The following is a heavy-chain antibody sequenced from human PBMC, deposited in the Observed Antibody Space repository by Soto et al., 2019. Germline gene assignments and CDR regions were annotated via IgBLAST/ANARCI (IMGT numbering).Heavy chain of an antibody. V-gene: IGHV5-10-1*01. CDR2: IDPTDSYT. J-gene: IGHJ5*02. D-gene: IGHD6-6*01. CDR3: VRHYSTSEFYX. Sequence: GEALKISWKGSGFRFTTYWISWVRQMPGKGVELMVMIDPTDSYTDYSPSFQGHITMSAYKSIITAYLQWSSLKASDTAMYFCVRHYSTSEFYXWGQGTLFTASX. CDR1: GFRFTTYW.